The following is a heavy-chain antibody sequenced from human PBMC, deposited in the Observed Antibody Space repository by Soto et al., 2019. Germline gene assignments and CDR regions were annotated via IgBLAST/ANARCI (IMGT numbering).Heavy chain of an antibody. J-gene: IGHJ4*02. V-gene: IGHV1-2*04. D-gene: IGHD2-15*01. CDR2: INSNSGGT. CDR3: SRGGCRGGSCPGGN. CDR1: GYTFTGYY. Sequence: QVQLVQSGAEVKKPGASVKVSCKASGYTFTGYYMHWVRQAPGQGLEWMGWINSNSGGTNYAQNFQGWVTMTRDTSISTAYLELSRLRSDDTAVYYCSRGGCRGGSCPGGNWVQGTLVTVSS.